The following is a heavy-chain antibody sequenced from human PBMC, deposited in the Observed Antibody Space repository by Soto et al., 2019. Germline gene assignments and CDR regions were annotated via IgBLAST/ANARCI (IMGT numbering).Heavy chain of an antibody. V-gene: IGHV1-46*03. CDR2: INPSGGST. D-gene: IGHD3-3*01. Sequence: APVKVSCKESGYSFTSCYMHSVRQATGQGLEWMGIINPSGGSTSYAQKFQGRVTMTRDTSTSTVYMELSSLRSEDTAVYYCAVPYDFWSGYYPPKDYYYYMAVRGKGTTVTVSS. CDR1: GYSFTSCY. J-gene: IGHJ6*03. CDR3: AVPYDFWSGYYPPKDYYYYMAV.